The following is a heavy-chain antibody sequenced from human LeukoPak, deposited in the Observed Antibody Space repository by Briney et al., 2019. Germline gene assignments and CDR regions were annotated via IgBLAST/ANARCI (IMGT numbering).Heavy chain of an antibody. CDR1: GGSISSGTYY. J-gene: IGHJ4*02. CDR2: IFYSGST. V-gene: IGHV4-39*07. D-gene: IGHD5-18*01. Sequence: PSETLSLTCTVSGGSISSGTYYWGWIRQPPGKGLEWIGSIFYSGSTFYNPSLKSRVTISEDTSKNQFSLKLSSVTAADTAVYYCARVRATAMGVVDYWGQGTLVTVSS. CDR3: ARVRATAMGVVDY.